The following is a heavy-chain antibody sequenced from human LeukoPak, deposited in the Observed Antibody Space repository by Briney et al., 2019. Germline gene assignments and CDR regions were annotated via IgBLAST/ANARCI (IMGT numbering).Heavy chain of an antibody. J-gene: IGHJ3*02. CDR1: GFTFSSYG. D-gene: IGHD1-14*01. CDR2: IRYDGSNK. Sequence: GGSLRLSCAASGFTFSSYGMHWVRQAPGKGLEWVAFIRYDGSNKYYADSVKGRFTISRDNSKNTLYLQMISLRADDTAVYYCAIGTKAGQGAFDIWSQGTMVTVSS. V-gene: IGHV3-30*02. CDR3: AIGTKAGQGAFDI.